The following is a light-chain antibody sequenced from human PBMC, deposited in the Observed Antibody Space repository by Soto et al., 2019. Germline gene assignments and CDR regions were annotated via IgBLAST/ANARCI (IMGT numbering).Light chain of an antibody. Sequence: QSVLTQPASVSGSPGQSITISCTGTSSDVGGYNYVSWYQQHPGKAPKLMIYEVSNRPSGVSNRFSGSKSGNPASRTISGLQAEEEADYYCSSYTSSSTRVFGAGTKLTVL. J-gene: IGLJ1*01. CDR1: SSDVGGYNY. CDR3: SSYTSSSTRV. CDR2: EVS. V-gene: IGLV2-14*01.